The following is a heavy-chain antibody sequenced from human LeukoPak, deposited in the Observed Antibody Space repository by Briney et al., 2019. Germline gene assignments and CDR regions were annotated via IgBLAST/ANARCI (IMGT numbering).Heavy chain of an antibody. J-gene: IGHJ4*02. Sequence: GGSLRLSCAASGFTFSSYAMHWVRQAPGKGLEWVAVISYDGSNKYYADSVKGRFTISRDNSKNTLYLQMNSLRAEDTAVYCCARERINCSSTSCYTEFDYWGQGTLVTVSS. CDR3: ARERINCSSTSCYTEFDY. D-gene: IGHD2-2*02. CDR2: ISYDGSNK. CDR1: GFTFSSYA. V-gene: IGHV3-30-3*01.